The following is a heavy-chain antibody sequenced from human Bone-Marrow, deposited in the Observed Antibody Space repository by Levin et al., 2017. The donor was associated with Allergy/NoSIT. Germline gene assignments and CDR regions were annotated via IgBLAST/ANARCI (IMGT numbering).Heavy chain of an antibody. Sequence: PGGSLRLSCAASGFTSRRYWMHWVRHAPGKGLEWVSRTNEDGSIKTYADSVKDRFTISRDNVENTLYLQMNSLRADDTAVYYCSRELLGADDYWGQGTLVTVSS. CDR3: SRELLGADDY. V-gene: IGHV3-74*01. D-gene: IGHD4-17*01. J-gene: IGHJ4*02. CDR1: GFTSRRYW. CDR2: TNEDGSIK.